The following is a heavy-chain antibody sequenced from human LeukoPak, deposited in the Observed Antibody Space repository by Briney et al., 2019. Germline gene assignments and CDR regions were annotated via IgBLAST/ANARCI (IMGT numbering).Heavy chain of an antibody. CDR2: FDPEDGET. CDR1: GYTLTELS. D-gene: IGHD6-6*01. V-gene: IGHV1-24*01. CDR3: ATETFEYSSSSYFDY. J-gene: IGHJ4*02. Sequence: GASVKVSCKVSGYTLTELSMHWVRQAPGKGLEWMGGFDPEDGETIYAQKFQGRVTMTEDTPTDTAYMELSSLRSEDTAVYYCATETFEYSSSSYFDYWGQGTLVTVSS.